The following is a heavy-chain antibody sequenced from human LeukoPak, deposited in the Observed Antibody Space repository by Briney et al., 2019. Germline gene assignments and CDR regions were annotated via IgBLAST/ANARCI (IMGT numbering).Heavy chain of an antibody. J-gene: IGHJ4*02. CDR2: ISGSGGGT. V-gene: IGHV3-23*01. CDR1: GFTFSSYG. Sequence: PGGSLRLSCAASGFTFSSYGMSWVRQAPGKGLEWVSAISGSGGGTYYADSVKGRFTISRDNSKNTLYLQMNSLRAEDTAVYYCARAGVGNYFDYWGQGTLVTVSS. CDR3: ARAGVGNYFDY.